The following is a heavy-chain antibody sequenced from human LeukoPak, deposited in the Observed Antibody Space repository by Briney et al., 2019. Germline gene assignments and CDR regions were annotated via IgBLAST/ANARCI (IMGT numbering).Heavy chain of an antibody. D-gene: IGHD6-19*01. V-gene: IGHV6-1*01. CDR2: TYYRSKWYN. Sequence: SQTLSLTCAISGDILSSNSAAWNWIRQSPSRGLEWLVRTYYRSKWYNDYAVSVKSRITINPDTSKNQFSLQLNSVTPEDTAVYYCAREDSSGWYGWFDPWGQGTLVTVSS. CDR3: AREDSSGWYGWFDP. J-gene: IGHJ5*02. CDR1: GDILSSNSAA.